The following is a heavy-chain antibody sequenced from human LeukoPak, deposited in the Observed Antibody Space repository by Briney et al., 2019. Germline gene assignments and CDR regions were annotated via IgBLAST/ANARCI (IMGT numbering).Heavy chain of an antibody. V-gene: IGHV4-39*02. J-gene: IGHJ5*02. Sequence: SETLSLTCSIPGDSITTNSYGSAWIRQSPGKGLEWIGRIYSSGNSYYNPSLKSRATISPDTYKNHYSLSLTSVTAADTAVYYCARRGIWDLQIGNWFDPWGQGILVTVSS. CDR3: ARRGIWDLQIGNWFDP. CDR1: GDSITTNSYG. D-gene: IGHD3-16*01. CDR2: IYSSGNS.